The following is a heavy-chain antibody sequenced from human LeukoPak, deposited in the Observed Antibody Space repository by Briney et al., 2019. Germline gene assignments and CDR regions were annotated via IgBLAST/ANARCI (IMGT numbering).Heavy chain of an antibody. CDR2: INPSGGST. J-gene: IGHJ6*02. V-gene: IGHV1-46*01. CDR1: GHTFTSYY. Sequence: ASVKVSCTASGHTFTSYYMHWVRQAPGQGLEWMGIINPSGGSTSYAQKFQGRVTMTRDTSTSTVYMELSSLRSEDTAVYYCARDLGEYCSGGSCYYYYGMDVWGQGTTVTVSS. D-gene: IGHD2-15*01. CDR3: ARDLGEYCSGGSCYYYYGMDV.